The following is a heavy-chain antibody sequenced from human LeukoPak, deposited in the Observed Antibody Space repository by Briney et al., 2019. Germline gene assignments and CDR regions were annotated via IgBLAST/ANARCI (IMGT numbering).Heavy chain of an antibody. D-gene: IGHD3-3*01. CDR3: ARWSKGAFDI. Sequence: PGGSLRLSCAASGFTFSSHAMSWVRQAPGKGLEWVSVISNSGGSTYYADSVKGRFTISRDNAKNSLYLQMNSLRAEDTAVYYCARWSKGAFDIWGQGTMVTVSS. V-gene: IGHV3-23*01. CDR2: ISNSGGST. J-gene: IGHJ3*02. CDR1: GFTFSSHA.